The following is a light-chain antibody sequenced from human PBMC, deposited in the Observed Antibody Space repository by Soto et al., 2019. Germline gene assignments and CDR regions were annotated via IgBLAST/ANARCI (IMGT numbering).Light chain of an antibody. J-gene: IGKJ1*01. Sequence: EIVLTQSPATLSLSPGERATLSCRASQSFSSYLAWYQQKPGPAPRLLIYDASNRATGIPARFSGSGSGTDFTLTISSLEPEDFAVYYCQQRSNWPPTWTFGQGTKVDIK. CDR3: QQRSNWPPTWT. CDR1: QSFSSY. V-gene: IGKV3-11*01. CDR2: DAS.